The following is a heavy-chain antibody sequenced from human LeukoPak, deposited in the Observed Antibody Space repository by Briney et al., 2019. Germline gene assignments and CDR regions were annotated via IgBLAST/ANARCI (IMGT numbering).Heavy chain of an antibody. CDR3: AKDLVGDYVAYFDY. CDR2: ISGSGGST. D-gene: IGHD4-17*01. V-gene: IGHV3-23*01. CDR1: GFTFSSYA. J-gene: IGHJ4*02. Sequence: AGGSLRLSRAASGFTFSSYAMSWVRQAPGKGLEWVSAISGSGGSTYYADSVKGRFTISRDNSKNTLYLQMNSLRAEDTAVYYCAKDLVGDYVAYFDYWGQGTLVTVSS.